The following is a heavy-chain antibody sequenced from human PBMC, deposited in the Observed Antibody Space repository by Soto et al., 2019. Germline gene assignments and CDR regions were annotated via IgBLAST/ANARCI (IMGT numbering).Heavy chain of an antibody. CDR1: GYTFTSYG. CDR3: ARQSCSSTSCYAFYYYYYGMDV. V-gene: IGHV1-18*01. Sequence: ASVKVSCKASGYTFTSYGISWVRQAPGQGLEWMGWISAYNGNTNYAQKLQGRVTMTTDTSTSTAYMELRSLRSDDTAVYYCARQSCSSTSCYAFYYYYYGMDVWGQGTTVTVSS. D-gene: IGHD2-2*01. J-gene: IGHJ6*02. CDR2: ISAYNGNT.